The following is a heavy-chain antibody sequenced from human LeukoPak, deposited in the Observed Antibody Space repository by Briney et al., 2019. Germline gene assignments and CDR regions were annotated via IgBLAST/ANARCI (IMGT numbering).Heavy chain of an antibody. J-gene: IGHJ4*02. CDR3: TAGVSDCSGYCHDY. CDR2: IKREVDGGTE. D-gene: IGHD3-22*01. Sequence: GGSLRLSCVASGFSLSNAWMSWVRQAPGQGLEWVGRIKREVDGGTEDYAAPVKGRFTISRDDSKNTLYLQMNSLQTEDTGVYYCTAGVSDCSGYCHDYWGQGTQVTVSS. CDR1: GFSLSNAW. V-gene: IGHV3-15*01.